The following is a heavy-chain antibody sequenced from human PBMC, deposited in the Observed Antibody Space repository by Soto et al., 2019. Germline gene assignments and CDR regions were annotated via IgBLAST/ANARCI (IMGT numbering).Heavy chain of an antibody. CDR1: GFTFSGFW. D-gene: IGHD1-20*01. CDR2: IDSDGSST. CDR3: VRHNALTADLFDY. J-gene: IGHJ4*02. V-gene: IGHV3-74*01. Sequence: DVRLVESGGGLVRPGGSLRLSCVASGFTFSGFWMHWVRQAPGKGLVWVSRIDSDGSSTNYADSVKGRFTISRDNAKNPMYLQMNNLRAEDTAVYYCVRHNALTADLFDYWGQGTLVTLST.